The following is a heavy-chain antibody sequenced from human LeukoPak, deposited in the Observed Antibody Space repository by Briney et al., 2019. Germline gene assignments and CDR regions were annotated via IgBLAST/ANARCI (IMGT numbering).Heavy chain of an antibody. Sequence: ASVKVSCKASGYSFTGYFVHWVRQAPGQGLEWMGWINPNNGDTNYAQKFQGRFTMTRDTSISTAYMEVNSQRSDDTAVYYCARRETNTQWGFDYWGQGTLVTVSS. D-gene: IGHD1-26*01. CDR2: INPNNGDT. CDR3: ARRETNTQWGFDY. J-gene: IGHJ4*02. CDR1: GYSFTGYF. V-gene: IGHV1-2*02.